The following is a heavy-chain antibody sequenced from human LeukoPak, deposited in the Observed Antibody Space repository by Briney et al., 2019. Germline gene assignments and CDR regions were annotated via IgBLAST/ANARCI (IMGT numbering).Heavy chain of an antibody. CDR3: ATVFFSGSYYFDY. D-gene: IGHD1-26*01. J-gene: IGHJ4*02. Sequence: ASVKVSCKVSGYTLTELSMHWVRQAHGKGLEWMGGFGPEGGEAIYAQKFQGRVTLTEDTSADTTYMELSSLRSDDTAVYYCATVFFSGSYYFDYWGQGTLVTVSS. V-gene: IGHV1-24*01. CDR2: FGPEGGEA. CDR1: GYTLTELS.